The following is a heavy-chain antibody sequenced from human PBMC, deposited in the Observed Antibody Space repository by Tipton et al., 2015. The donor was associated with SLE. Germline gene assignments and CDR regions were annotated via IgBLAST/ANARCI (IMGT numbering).Heavy chain of an antibody. Sequence: TLSLTCTVSGGSISSHYWSWIRQPAGKGLEWIGRIYTSGSTYYNPSLKSRVTLSVDTSKNQFSLKLSSVTAADTAVYYCARRKGPYSSSWYHWGQGTLVTVSS. CDR3: ARRKGPYSSSWYH. J-gene: IGHJ5*02. D-gene: IGHD6-13*01. V-gene: IGHV4-4*07. CDR2: IYTSGST. CDR1: GGSISSHY.